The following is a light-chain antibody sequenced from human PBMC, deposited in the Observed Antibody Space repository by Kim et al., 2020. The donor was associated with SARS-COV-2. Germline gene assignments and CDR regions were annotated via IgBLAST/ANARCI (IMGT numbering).Light chain of an antibody. J-gene: IGKJ3*01. CDR2: AGS. CDR3: QNYNNAPCT. CDR1: QDISNF. V-gene: IGKV1-27*01. Sequence: DIQMTQSPSTLSASVGDRVTITCRASQDISNFLAWYQQRPGKVPKLLIYAGSTLQSGVPPRFSGSGAGTDFTLTISSLQPEDAATYYCQNYNNAPCTFGQGTKVDIK.